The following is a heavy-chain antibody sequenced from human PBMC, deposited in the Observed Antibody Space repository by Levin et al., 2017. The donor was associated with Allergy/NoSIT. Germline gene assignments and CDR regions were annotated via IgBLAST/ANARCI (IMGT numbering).Heavy chain of an antibody. CDR2: ISYDGSNK. CDR3: AKAHTVTKDGVGSKPYPNFDY. Sequence: PGGSLRLSCAASGFTFSSYGMHWVRQAPGKGLEWVAVISYDGSNKYYADSVKGRFTISRDNSKNTLYLQMNSLRAEDTAVYYCAKAHTVTKDGVGSKPYPNFDYWGQGTLVTVSS. CDR1: GFTFSSYG. J-gene: IGHJ4*02. D-gene: IGHD4-11*01. V-gene: IGHV3-30*18.